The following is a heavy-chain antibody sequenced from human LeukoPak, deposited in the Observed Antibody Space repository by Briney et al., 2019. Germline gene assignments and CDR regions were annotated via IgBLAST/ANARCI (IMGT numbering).Heavy chain of an antibody. CDR2: ISGSGSNT. CDR3: AKAVRSYDWYFDL. V-gene: IGHV3-23*01. CDR1: GFTFSSYA. Sequence: PGGSLRLSCAASGFTFSSYAMTWVRQAPGRGLEWVSVISGSGSNTYYADSVKGRFTISRDNSRNTLYLQMNSLRAEDTAVYYCAKAVRSYDWYFDLWGRGTLVTVSS. J-gene: IGHJ2*01. D-gene: IGHD1-26*01.